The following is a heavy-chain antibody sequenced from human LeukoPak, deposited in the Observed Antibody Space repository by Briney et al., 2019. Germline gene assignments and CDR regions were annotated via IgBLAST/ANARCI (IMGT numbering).Heavy chain of an antibody. D-gene: IGHD1-26*01. CDR1: GYTFTGYY. V-gene: IGHV1-2*02. J-gene: IGHJ4*02. Sequence: GASVKVSCKASGYTFTGYYMHWVRQAPGQGLAWMGWINPNSGGTNYAQKFQGRVTMTRDTSISTAYMELSRLRSDDTAVYYCARAPPYSGSYRFDYWGQGTLVTVSS. CDR2: INPNSGGT. CDR3: ARAPPYSGSYRFDY.